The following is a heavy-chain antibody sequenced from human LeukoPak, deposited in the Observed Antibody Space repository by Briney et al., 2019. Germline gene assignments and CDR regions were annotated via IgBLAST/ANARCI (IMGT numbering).Heavy chain of an antibody. CDR3: ARDRGYSSFDY. CDR2: VKEDGSEI. V-gene: IGHV3-7*01. Sequence: GGSLRLSCEASAFTFSSYWMSWVRQAPGKGLEWVANVKEDGSEINYVDSVKGRFTISRDNAKNSLFLQMNSLRVEDTAVYYCARDRGYSSFDYWGQGTLVTVSS. CDR1: AFTFSSYW. J-gene: IGHJ4*02. D-gene: IGHD4-23*01.